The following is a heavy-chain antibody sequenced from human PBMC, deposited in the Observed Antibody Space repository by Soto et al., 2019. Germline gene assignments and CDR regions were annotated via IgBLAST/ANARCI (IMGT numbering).Heavy chain of an antibody. V-gene: IGHV3-74*01. CDR3: ARVEEDCSGGSCYPPRWYFDL. CDR1: GFTFSSYW. D-gene: IGHD2-15*01. J-gene: IGHJ2*01. Sequence: VQLVESGGGLVQPGGSLRLSCAASGFTFSSYWMHWVRQAPGKGLVWVSRINSDGSSTSYADSVKGRFTISRDNAKNTLYLQMNSLRAEDTAVYYCARVEEDCSGGSCYPPRWYFDLWGRGTLVTVSS. CDR2: INSDGSST.